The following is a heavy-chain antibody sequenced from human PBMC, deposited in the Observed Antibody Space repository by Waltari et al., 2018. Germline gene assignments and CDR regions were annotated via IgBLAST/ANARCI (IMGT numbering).Heavy chain of an antibody. J-gene: IGHJ6*03. Sequence: QVQLQESGQGLVKPSETLSLTCAVSGYSLSSGYYWGRIRPPPGQGLAWIGSIYHSGGTYYNPSLKNRVTISVDTSKIQFSLKLSSVTAADTAVYYCARLDCSSTSCSYYYYMDVWGKGTTVTVSS. CDR3: ARLDCSSTSCSYYYYMDV. CDR1: GYSLSSGYY. V-gene: IGHV4-38-2*01. CDR2: IYHSGGT. D-gene: IGHD2-2*01.